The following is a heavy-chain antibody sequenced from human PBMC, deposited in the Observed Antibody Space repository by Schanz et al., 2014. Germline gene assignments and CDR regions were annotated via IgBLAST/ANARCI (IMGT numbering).Heavy chain of an antibody. CDR2: MNPDSGNT. V-gene: IGHV1-8*02. CDR1: GYTFTDYG. J-gene: IGHJ4*02. Sequence: QVQLVQSGAEVKKPGASVKVSCKASGYTFTDYGVIWVRQAPGQGLEWMGWMNPDSGNTGYAQKFQGRVTMTTDTSTGTAYMELSSLRSEDTAMYYCARDYYDSSGYYYCDYWGQGTLVTVSS. D-gene: IGHD3-22*01. CDR3: ARDYYDSSGYYYCDY.